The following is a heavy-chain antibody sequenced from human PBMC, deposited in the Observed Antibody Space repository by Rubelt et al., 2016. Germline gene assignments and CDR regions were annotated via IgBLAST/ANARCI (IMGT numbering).Heavy chain of an antibody. D-gene: IGHD3-10*01. V-gene: IGHV4-59*12. Sequence: QVQLQESGPGLVKPSETLSLTCIVSGGPISGYSWSWIRQSPGKGLEWIGYIYDSGSTNYNPYLKSRVNISLDTSKNQFSLKLSSLTSVDPAVYFCARVQRAGLLWDVWGHGTAVTVSS. CDR3: ARVQRAGLLWDV. CDR2: IYDSGST. CDR1: GGPISGYS. J-gene: IGHJ6*02.